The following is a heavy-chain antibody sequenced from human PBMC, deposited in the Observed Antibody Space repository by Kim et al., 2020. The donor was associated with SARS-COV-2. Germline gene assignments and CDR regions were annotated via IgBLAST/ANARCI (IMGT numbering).Heavy chain of an antibody. CDR2: ISSSSSNI. CDR3: ARGACSGCSCYTEAWFDP. D-gene: IGHD2-15*01. Sequence: GGSLRLSCAASGFTFSSYSMNWVRQAPGKGLEWVSYISSSSSNIYYADSVKGRFTISRDNAKNSLYLQMNSLRAEDTAVYYCARGACSGCSCYTEAWFDPWGQRALVTLSS. V-gene: IGHV3-48*04. J-gene: IGHJ5*02. CDR1: GFTFSSYS.